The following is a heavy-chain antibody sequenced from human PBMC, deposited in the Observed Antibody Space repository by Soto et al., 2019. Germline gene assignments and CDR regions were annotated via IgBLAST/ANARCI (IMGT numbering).Heavy chain of an antibody. D-gene: IGHD3-10*01. CDR3: ARQTITMVRGVIPAVFDI. Sequence: PSETLSLTCTVSGGSIRSYYWSWIRQPPGKGLEWIGYIYYSGSTNYNPSLKSRVTISVDTSKNQFSLKLSSVTAADTAVYYCARQTITMVRGVIPAVFDIWGQGTTVTVS. J-gene: IGHJ3*02. V-gene: IGHV4-59*08. CDR1: GGSIRSYY. CDR2: IYYSGST.